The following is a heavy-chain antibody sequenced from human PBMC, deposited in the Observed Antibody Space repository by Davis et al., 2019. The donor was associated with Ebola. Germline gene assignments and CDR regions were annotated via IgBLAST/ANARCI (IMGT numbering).Heavy chain of an antibody. CDR3: AWDSYGQPFDY. V-gene: IGHV1-18*01. Sequence: AASVKVSCKASGYTFTSYGISWVRQAPGQGLEWMGWISAYNGNTNYAQKLQGRVTMTTDTSTSTAYMELSRLRSDDTAVYYCAWDSYGQPFDYWGQGTMVTVSS. D-gene: IGHD5-18*01. J-gene: IGHJ4*02. CDR2: ISAYNGNT. CDR1: GYTFTSYG.